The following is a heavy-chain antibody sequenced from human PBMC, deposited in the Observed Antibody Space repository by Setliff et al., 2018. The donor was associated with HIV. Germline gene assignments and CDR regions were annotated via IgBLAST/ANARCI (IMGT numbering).Heavy chain of an antibody. CDR3: AKDGSDNFWSGYYVVARRGMDV. D-gene: IGHD3-3*01. V-gene: IGHV3-21*04. CDR2: ISSGSSYT. Sequence: GGSLRLSCAASGFRFSSYWLSWFRQAPGKGLEWVSSISSGSSYTYYTDSMKGRFTISRDNSKNTLYLQMNSLRDEDTAVYFCAKDGSDNFWSGYYVVARRGMDVWGQGTTVTVSS. J-gene: IGHJ6*02. CDR1: GFRFSSYW.